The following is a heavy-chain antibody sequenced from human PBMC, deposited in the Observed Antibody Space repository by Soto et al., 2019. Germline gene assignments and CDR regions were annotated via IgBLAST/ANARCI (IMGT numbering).Heavy chain of an antibody. CDR1: GGSISSYY. Sequence: SETLSLTCTVSGGSISSYYWSWIRQPPGKRLEWIGYIYYSGSTNYNPSLKSRVTISVDTSKNQFSLKLSSVTAADTAVYYCARGVAAVGTYYFDYWGQGTLVTVLL. J-gene: IGHJ4*02. D-gene: IGHD6-13*01. V-gene: IGHV4-59*01. CDR2: IYYSGST. CDR3: ARGVAAVGTYYFDY.